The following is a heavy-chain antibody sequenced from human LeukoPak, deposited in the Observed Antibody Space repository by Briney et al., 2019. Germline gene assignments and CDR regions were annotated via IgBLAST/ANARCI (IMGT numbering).Heavy chain of an antibody. V-gene: IGHV4-4*07. J-gene: IGHJ4*02. D-gene: IGHD3-3*01. CDR2: IYTSGST. CDR1: GGSISSHY. Sequence: PSETLSLTCTVSGGSISSHYWSWIRQPAGKGLEWIGRIYTSGSTNYNPSLKSRVTMSVDTSKNQFSLKLSSVTAADTAVYYCARDRSLGLDYDFWSGYYHFDYWGQGTLVTVSS. CDR3: ARDRSLGLDYDFWSGYYHFDY.